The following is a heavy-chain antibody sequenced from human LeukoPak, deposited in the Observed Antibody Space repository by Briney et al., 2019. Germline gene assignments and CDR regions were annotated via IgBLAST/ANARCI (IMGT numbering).Heavy chain of an antibody. D-gene: IGHD3-3*01. Sequence: TSETLPLTRTVSGGSISSYYWSWIRQPPGKGLEWIGYIYYSGSTNYNPSLKSRVTISVDTSKNQFSLKLSSVTAADTAMYYCARDPGYDFWSGQKGWFDPWGQGTLVTVSS. CDR1: GGSISSYY. V-gene: IGHV4-59*01. J-gene: IGHJ5*02. CDR3: ARDPGYDFWSGQKGWFDP. CDR2: IYYSGST.